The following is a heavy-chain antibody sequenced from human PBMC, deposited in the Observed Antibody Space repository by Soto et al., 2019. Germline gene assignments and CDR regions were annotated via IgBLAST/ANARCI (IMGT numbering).Heavy chain of an antibody. CDR2: ISSSISYI. CDR3: ARGRWNDFDY. J-gene: IGHJ4*02. V-gene: IGHV3-21*01. CDR1: GFTFSSYS. D-gene: IGHD1-1*01. Sequence: EVQLVESGGGLVKPGGSLRLSCAASGFTFSSYSMNWVRQAPGKGLEWVSSISSSISYIYYADSVKGRFTISRDNAKNSLYLQMNSLRAEDTAVYYCARGRWNDFDYWGQGTLVTVSS.